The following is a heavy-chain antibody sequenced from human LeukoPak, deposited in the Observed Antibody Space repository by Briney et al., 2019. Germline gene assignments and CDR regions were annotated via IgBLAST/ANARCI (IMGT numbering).Heavy chain of an antibody. J-gene: IGHJ4*02. D-gene: IGHD3-10*01. Sequence: PSETLSLTCTVSGGSISSYYWSWIRQPPGKGLEWIGYIYYSGNTNYNPSLKSRVTISVDTSKNQFSLKLSSVTAADTAVYYCAREGLATMIRGVIPYWGQGTLVTVSS. CDR3: AREGLATMIRGVIPY. V-gene: IGHV4-59*01. CDR1: GGSISSYY. CDR2: IYYSGNT.